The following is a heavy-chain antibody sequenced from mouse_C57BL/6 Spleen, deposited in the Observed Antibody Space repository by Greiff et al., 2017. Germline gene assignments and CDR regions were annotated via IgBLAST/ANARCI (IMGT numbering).Heavy chain of an antibody. CDR2: IYPGGGYT. J-gene: IGHJ2*01. V-gene: IGHV1-63*01. CDR1: GYTFTNYW. D-gene: IGHD1-1*01. CDR3: SLITTVVADY. Sequence: QVQLQQSGAELVRPGTSVKMSCKASGYTFTNYWIGWAKQRPGHGLEWIGDIYPGGGYTNYNEKFKGKDTLTADKSSSTAYMQFSSLTSEDSAIYYGSLITTVVADYWGQGTTLTVSS.